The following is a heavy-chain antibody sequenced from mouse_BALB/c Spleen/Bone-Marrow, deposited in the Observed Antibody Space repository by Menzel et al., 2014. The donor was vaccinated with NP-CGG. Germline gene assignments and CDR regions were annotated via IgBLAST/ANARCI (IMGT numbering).Heavy chain of an antibody. Sequence: EVKLMESGGGLVQPGGSLRPSCATSGFTFTDNYMSWVRQPPGKALEWLVFIRNKANGHTTEYSASVKGRFTISRDNSQSILYLQMDTLRAEDSATYYCARDSDWFAYWGQGTLVTVSA. J-gene: IGHJ3*01. CDR3: ARDSDWFAY. CDR1: GFTFTDNY. V-gene: IGHV7-3*02. CDR2: IRNKANGHTT.